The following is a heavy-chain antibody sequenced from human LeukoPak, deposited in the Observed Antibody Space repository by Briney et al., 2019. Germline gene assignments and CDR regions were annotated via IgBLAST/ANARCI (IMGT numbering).Heavy chain of an antibody. CDR1: GGSFSGYY. D-gene: IGHD3-10*01. Sequence: SETLSLTCAVYGGSFSGYYWSWIRQPPGKGLEWIGEINHSGSTNYNPSLKSRVTISVDTSKIQFSLKLSSVTAADTAVYYCARYYYGSGSYYRKPGFDYWGQGTLVTVSS. CDR2: INHSGST. V-gene: IGHV4-34*01. J-gene: IGHJ4*02. CDR3: ARYYYGSGSYYRKPGFDY.